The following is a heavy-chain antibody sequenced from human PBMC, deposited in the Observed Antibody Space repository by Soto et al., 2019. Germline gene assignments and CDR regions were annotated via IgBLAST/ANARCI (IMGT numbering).Heavy chain of an antibody. V-gene: IGHV4-59*08. CDR1: GGSISSYY. CDR2: IYYSGST. Sequence: NPSETLSLTCTVSGGSISSYYWSWIRQPPGKGLEWIGYIYYSGSTNYNPSLKSRVTISVDTSKNQFSLKLSSVTAADTAVYYCARHNGDYYDFFDYWGQGTLVTVSS. CDR3: ARHNGDYYDFFDY. J-gene: IGHJ4*02. D-gene: IGHD4-17*01.